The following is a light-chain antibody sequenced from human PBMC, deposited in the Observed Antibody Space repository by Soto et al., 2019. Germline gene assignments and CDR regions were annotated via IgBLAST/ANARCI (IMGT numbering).Light chain of an antibody. CDR2: GAS. Sequence: EIVVTQSQGTLSVSPGEGATLSCRSRQSVSNNLAWYQQRPGQAPRLLIHGASTRATGIPARVSGSGYGREFTLTISSLQSEDVAVYYCQQYNDWPYTFGQGTKLEIK. V-gene: IGKV3-15*01. J-gene: IGKJ2*01. CDR3: QQYNDWPYT. CDR1: QSVSNN.